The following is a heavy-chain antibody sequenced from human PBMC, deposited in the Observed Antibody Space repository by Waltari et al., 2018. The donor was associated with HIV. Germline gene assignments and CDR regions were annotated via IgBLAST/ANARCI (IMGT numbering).Heavy chain of an antibody. D-gene: IGHD1-1*01. CDR2: GSIRVSP. Sequence: QVQIQQWCAGLLKPGETLSLVCAVYGGSSSGYYWTWIRQTPNKGLEWIAEGSIRVSPDYNPNHQYRDPITTDMSKNKQSLKLTSVADTDRGRDFCAGGRPPRNPAELPFVKYYYSNLDLWGQGTTVTVYS. J-gene: IGHJ6*02. V-gene: IGHV4-34*02. CDR1: GGSSSGYY. CDR3: AGGRPPRNPAELPFVKYYYSNLDL.